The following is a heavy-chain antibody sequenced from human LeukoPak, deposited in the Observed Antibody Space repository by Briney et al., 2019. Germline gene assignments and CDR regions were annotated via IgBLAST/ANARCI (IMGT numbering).Heavy chain of an antibody. CDR3: ARERRRGYSYGYGPSFDY. J-gene: IGHJ4*02. CDR1: GGSIGSGGYY. D-gene: IGHD5-18*01. Sequence: PSETLSLTCAVSGGSIGSGGYYWSWIRQHPGKGLEWIGYIYYRGSTYYNPSLKSRVTISVDMSKNQFSLRLSSVTAADTAVYYCARERRRGYSYGYGPSFDYWGQGTLVTVSS. CDR2: IYYRGST. V-gene: IGHV4-31*11.